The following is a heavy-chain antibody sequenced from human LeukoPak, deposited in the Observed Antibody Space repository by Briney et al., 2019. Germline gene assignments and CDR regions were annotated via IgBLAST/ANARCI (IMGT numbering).Heavy chain of an antibody. Sequence: PSETLSLTCTVSGGSISSSSYYWGWIRQPPGKGLEWVGSIYYSGSTYYNPSLKSRVTISVDTSKNQFSLKLSSVTAADTAVYYCARGSLATVNVWGQGTTVTVSS. J-gene: IGHJ6*02. V-gene: IGHV4-39*01. CDR2: IYYSGST. D-gene: IGHD4-17*01. CDR1: GGSISSSSYY. CDR3: ARGSLATVNV.